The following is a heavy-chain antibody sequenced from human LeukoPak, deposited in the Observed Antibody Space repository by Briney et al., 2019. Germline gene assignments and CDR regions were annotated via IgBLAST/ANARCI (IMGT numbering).Heavy chain of an antibody. Sequence: ASVKVSCKASGYTFTSYGISWVRQAPGQGLEWMGWISAYNGNTNYAQKLQGRVTMTTDTSTSTAYMELRSLRSDDTAVYYCARGRGRYFDWLLAPFDYYYGMDVWGQGTTVTVSS. CDR3: ARGRGRYFDWLLAPFDYYYGMDV. V-gene: IGHV1-18*04. J-gene: IGHJ6*02. CDR1: GYTFTSYG. CDR2: ISAYNGNT. D-gene: IGHD3-9*01.